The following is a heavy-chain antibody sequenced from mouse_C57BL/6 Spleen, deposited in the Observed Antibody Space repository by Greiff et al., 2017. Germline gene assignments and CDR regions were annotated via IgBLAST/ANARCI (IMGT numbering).Heavy chain of an antibody. CDR1: GFNIKNTY. V-gene: IGHV14-3*01. D-gene: IGHD2-4*01. Sequence: DVKLVESVAELVRPGASVQLSCTASGFNIKNTYMHWVKQRPEQGLEWIGRIDPANGNPKYAPKFQGKATITADTSSNTAYLQLSSLTSEDTAIYYCASAGDYEYFDVWCTGTTVTVSS. J-gene: IGHJ1*03. CDR2: IDPANGNP. CDR3: ASAGDYEYFDV.